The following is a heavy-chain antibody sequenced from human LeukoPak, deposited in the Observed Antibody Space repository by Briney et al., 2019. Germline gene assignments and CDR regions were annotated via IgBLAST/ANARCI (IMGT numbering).Heavy chain of an antibody. J-gene: IGHJ4*02. D-gene: IGHD6-19*01. V-gene: IGHV3-13*01. Sequence: GGSLRLSCAASGFTFSSYDMHWVRQATGKGLEWVSAIGPTGDTYYLGSVKGRFTISREDAKHSLYLQMNSLRAEDTALYYCARAKPGDSGSDHDDRNIVYWGQGTLVTVSS. CDR3: ARAKPGDSGSDHDDRNIVY. CDR2: IGPTGDT. CDR1: GFTFSSYD.